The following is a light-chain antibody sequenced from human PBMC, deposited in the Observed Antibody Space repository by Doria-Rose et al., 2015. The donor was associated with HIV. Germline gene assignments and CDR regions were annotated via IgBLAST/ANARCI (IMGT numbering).Light chain of an antibody. Sequence: LSASIGASVTITCRAIQTVSTYLNWSQQEPGKAPKLLIYAASRLQSGVPSRFSGSGSGTDFTLTISGLQPGDFATYYCQQTYSSPPWTFGQGTKVEMK. CDR3: QQTYSSPPWT. J-gene: IGKJ1*01. CDR1: QTVSTY. V-gene: IGKV1-39*01. CDR2: AAS.